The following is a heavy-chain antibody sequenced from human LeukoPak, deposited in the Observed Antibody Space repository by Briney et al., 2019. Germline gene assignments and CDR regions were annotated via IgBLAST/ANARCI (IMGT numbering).Heavy chain of an antibody. J-gene: IGHJ5*02. Sequence: NASETLSLTCTVSGGSISSGGYYWSWIRQHPGKGLEWIGYIYDSGSTYYNPSLKSRVTISVDTSKNQFSLKLSSVTAADTAVYYCARQGDFWSGYYHNPWFDPWGQGTLVTVSS. D-gene: IGHD3-3*01. CDR3: ARQGDFWSGYYHNPWFDP. CDR2: IYDSGST. CDR1: GGSISSGGYY. V-gene: IGHV4-31*03.